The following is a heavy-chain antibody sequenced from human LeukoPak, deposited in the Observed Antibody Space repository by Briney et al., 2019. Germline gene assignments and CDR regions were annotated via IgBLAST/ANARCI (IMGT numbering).Heavy chain of an antibody. CDR2: IRQEGGEK. CDR3: ARDGTAPGLYFDL. J-gene: IGHJ4*01. Sequence: PGGSLRLSCAVSGFTFSSYWMNWVRQAPGKGLGGVASIRQEGGEKSYVDSVKGRFTISTDNTKNSLYLQMSTLRAEDTAVYYCARDGTAPGLYFDLWGQGTLVTVSS. CDR1: GFTFSSYW. D-gene: IGHD6-13*01. V-gene: IGHV3-7*01.